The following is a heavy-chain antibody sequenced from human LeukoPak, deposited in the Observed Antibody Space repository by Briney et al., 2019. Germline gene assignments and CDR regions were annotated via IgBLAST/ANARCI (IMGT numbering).Heavy chain of an antibody. CDR1: GFTFSSYG. V-gene: IGHV3-33*01. CDR3: ARVVASGGSYYFDY. D-gene: IGHD2-15*01. Sequence: GGSLRLSCEASGFTFSSYGMHWVRQAPGKGLEGVALIWYDGSNKYYADSVKGRFTISRDNSKNTLYLQMNSLRADDTAVYYCARVVASGGSYYFDYWGQGTLVTVSS. J-gene: IGHJ4*02. CDR2: IWYDGSNK.